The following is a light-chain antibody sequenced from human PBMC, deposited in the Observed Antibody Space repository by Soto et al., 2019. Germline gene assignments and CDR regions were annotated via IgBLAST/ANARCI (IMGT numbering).Light chain of an antibody. CDR3: ASYAGSRTYV. V-gene: IGLV2-23*02. Sequence: QSALTQPASVSGSPGQSVTISCSGSDIGNYNLVSWYQHLPGRAPKLLIFEVTMRPSGISDRFSGSKSASTASLTISGLQAEDEGDYYCASYAGSRTYVFGSGTEVTVL. J-gene: IGLJ1*01. CDR2: EVT. CDR1: SDIGNYNL.